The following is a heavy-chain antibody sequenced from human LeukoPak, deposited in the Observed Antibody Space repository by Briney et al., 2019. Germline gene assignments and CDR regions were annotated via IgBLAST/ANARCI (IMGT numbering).Heavy chain of an antibody. J-gene: IGHJ4*01. D-gene: IGHD1-26*01. Sequence: ASVKVSCKAAGYTFASYGISWGRQAPGQGLEWMGWISAYNGNTNYAQKLQGRVTLTTDTSTSTAYVELRSLRSDDTAVYYCAIRLVGALNWGDGALFTVSS. V-gene: IGHV1-18*01. CDR1: GYTFASYG. CDR2: ISAYNGNT. CDR3: AIRLVGALN.